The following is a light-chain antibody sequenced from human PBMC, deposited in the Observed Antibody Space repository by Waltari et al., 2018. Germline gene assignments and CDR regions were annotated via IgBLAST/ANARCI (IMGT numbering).Light chain of an antibody. J-gene: IGLJ2*01. CDR1: NIGSKT. V-gene: IGLV3-21*02. CDR2: DDS. CDR3: QVWDSISDRVL. Sequence: SYVLPQSPSVSVAPGQTAVITCGGNNIGSKTVFWFQQKPGQAPVLVVYDDSDRPSGIPERFSGSNSGNTATLTVSRVEAGDEADYYCQVWDSISDRVLFGGGTKLTVL.